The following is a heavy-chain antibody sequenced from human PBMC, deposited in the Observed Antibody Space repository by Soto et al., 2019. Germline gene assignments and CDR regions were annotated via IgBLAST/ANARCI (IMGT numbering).Heavy chain of an antibody. CDR2: ISGSGGGT. J-gene: IGHJ3*02. CDR1: GFTFSTYA. Sequence: GGSLRLSCAASGFTFSTYAMSWVRQAPGKGLEWVSGISGSGGGTYYADSVKGRFTISRDNSKNTLYLQMNSLRAEDTAVYHCSGDCSGGSCYSNGAFHIWGQGTMVTVSS. V-gene: IGHV3-23*01. D-gene: IGHD2-15*01. CDR3: SGDCSGGSCYSNGAFHI.